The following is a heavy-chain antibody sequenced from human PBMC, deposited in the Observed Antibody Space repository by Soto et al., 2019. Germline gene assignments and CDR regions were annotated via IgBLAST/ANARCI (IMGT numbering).Heavy chain of an antibody. CDR3: ARSVPRGGYSSYYGMDV. D-gene: IGHD5-12*01. CDR2: INSDGSDT. Sequence: GSLRLSCAVSGFTFSSYWMHWVRQAPGKGLVWVSRINSDGSDTIYADSVKGRFTISRDNAKNTLYLQMNSLRAEDTAVYYCARSVPRGGYSSYYGMDVWGQGTTVTVSS. CDR1: GFTFSSYW. J-gene: IGHJ6*02. V-gene: IGHV3-74*01.